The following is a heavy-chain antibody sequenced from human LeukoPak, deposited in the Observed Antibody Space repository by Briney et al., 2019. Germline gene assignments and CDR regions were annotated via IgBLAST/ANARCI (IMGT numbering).Heavy chain of an antibody. CDR1: GFTFSSYA. Sequence: GGSLSLSCAASGFTFSSYAMSWVRQAPGKGLEWVSLIRGNGGNTYYADSVKGRFTISRDNSMNTLYLQMNRLRAEDTAVYYCAKSRGWLQIWDYWGQGTLVTVSS. CDR3: AKSRGWLQIWDY. D-gene: IGHD5-24*01. CDR2: IRGNGGNT. J-gene: IGHJ4*02. V-gene: IGHV3-23*01.